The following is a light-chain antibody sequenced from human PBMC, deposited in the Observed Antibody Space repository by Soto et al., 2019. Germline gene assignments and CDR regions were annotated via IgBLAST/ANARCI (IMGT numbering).Light chain of an antibody. CDR2: AAS. J-gene: IGKJ5*01. V-gene: IGKV1-9*01. CDR3: QQLNSHPIT. CDR1: QGISSY. Sequence: DIPLTQSPSFLSASVGDRVTITCLASQGISSYLAWYQQKPGKAPKLLIYAASTLQSGVPSRFSGSGSGTEFTLTISSLQPEDFATYYCQQLNSHPITFGQGTRLEIK.